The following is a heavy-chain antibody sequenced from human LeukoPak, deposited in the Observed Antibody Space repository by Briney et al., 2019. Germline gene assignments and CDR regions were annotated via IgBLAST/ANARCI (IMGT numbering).Heavy chain of an antibody. CDR2: INPSGGST. CDR1: GYTFTSYY. D-gene: IGHD7-27*01. Sequence: ASVKVSCKASGYTFTSYYMHWVRQAPGQGLEWMGIINPSGGSTSYAQKFQGRVTMTRDTSTSTVYMELSSLRFEDTAVYYCAREGTGDAIDYWGQGTLVTVSS. V-gene: IGHV1-46*01. J-gene: IGHJ4*02. CDR3: AREGTGDAIDY.